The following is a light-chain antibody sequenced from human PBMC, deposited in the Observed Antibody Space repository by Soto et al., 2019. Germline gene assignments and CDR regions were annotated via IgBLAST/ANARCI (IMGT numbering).Light chain of an antibody. CDR2: WAS. Sequence: DIVMTQTPDSLAVSLGERAAINCKSSQSILLTSNNKNYLAWYQQKPGQPPKLLIYWASTRESGVPDRFSGSGSGTDLTLTISSLQAEDVAVYYCQQYYTTPPYTFGQGTKVEIK. CDR3: QQYYTTPPYT. J-gene: IGKJ2*01. CDR1: QSILLTSNNKNY. V-gene: IGKV4-1*01.